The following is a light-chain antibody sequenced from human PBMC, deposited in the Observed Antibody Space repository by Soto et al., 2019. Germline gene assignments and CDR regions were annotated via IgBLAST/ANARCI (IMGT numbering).Light chain of an antibody. J-gene: IGKJ2*02. Sequence: DIQMTQSPSTLSASVGDRVTITCRASQSISSWLAWYQQKPGKAPKLLIYKASSLESGVPSRFSGRVSGTEFTLTISSLQPDDFATYYCQQYNSWWTFGQGTKLEIK. CDR3: QQYNSWWT. CDR1: QSISSW. CDR2: KAS. V-gene: IGKV1-5*03.